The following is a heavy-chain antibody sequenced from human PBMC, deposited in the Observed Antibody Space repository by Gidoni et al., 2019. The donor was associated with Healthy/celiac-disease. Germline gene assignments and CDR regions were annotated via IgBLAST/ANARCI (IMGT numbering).Heavy chain of an antibody. D-gene: IGHD1-1*01. Sequence: EVQLVESGGGLVQPGGSLRLSCAASGFTFRSSWMSWVRQAPGKGLEWVANIKQDGSEKYYVDSVKGRFTISRDNAKNSLYLQMNSLRAEDTAVYYCARETVSRYNWNDEGAFDIWGQGTMVTVSS. CDR2: IKQDGSEK. J-gene: IGHJ3*02. CDR3: ARETVSRYNWNDEGAFDI. CDR1: GFTFRSSW. V-gene: IGHV3-7*01.